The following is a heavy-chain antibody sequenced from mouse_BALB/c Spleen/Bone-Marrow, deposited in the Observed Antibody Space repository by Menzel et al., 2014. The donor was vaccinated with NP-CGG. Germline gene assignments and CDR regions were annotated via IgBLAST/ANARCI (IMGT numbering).Heavy chain of an antibody. J-gene: IGHJ2*01. CDR1: GYTFTSYW. D-gene: IGHD2-3*01. CDR2: IDPSDSYT. Sequence: LQESGAELVKPGASVKMSCKASGYTFTSYWMHWVEQRPGHGLEWIGLIDPSDSYTSYNQNFKGKATLTVDTSSNTAYMQLSSPTSEDSAVYYCSREDGNHYFDYWGQGTTLAVSS. V-gene: IGHV1S127*01. CDR3: SREDGNHYFDY.